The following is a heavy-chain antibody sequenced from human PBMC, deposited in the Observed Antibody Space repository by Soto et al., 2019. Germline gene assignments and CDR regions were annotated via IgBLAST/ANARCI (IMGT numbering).Heavy chain of an antibody. V-gene: IGHV3-11*05. J-gene: IGHJ6*02. Sequence: PGGSLRLSCAASGFTFSDHSVSWIRQAPGKGLERISYISRGRSYTNYADSVKGRFTVSRDNAKNSLYLQMNSLRAEDTAVYYCARGSRMIEVVTNFYYYGMDVWGQGTTVTSP. CDR3: ARGSRMIEVVTNFYYYGMDV. D-gene: IGHD3-22*01. CDR1: GFTFSDHS. CDR2: ISRGRSYT.